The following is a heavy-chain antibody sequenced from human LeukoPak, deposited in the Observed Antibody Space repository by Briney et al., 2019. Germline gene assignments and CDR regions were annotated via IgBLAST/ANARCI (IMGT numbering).Heavy chain of an antibody. CDR2: ISDSGGST. D-gene: IGHD2-2*01. V-gene: IGHV3-23*01. Sequence: GGSLRLSCAASGFTFSSYAMSWVRQAPGKGLEWVSAISDSGGSTYYADSVKGRFTISRDNSRNTLYLQMNSLRAEDTAVYYCATIGYQLLAPAYWGQGTLVTVSS. CDR3: ATIGYQLLAPAY. CDR1: GFTFSSYA. J-gene: IGHJ4*02.